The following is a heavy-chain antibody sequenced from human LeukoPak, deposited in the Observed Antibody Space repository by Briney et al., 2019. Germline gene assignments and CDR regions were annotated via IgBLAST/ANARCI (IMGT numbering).Heavy chain of an antibody. Sequence: GRSLRLSCAASRFTLSSYAMHWVRQAPGKGLEWVAVRSYDGSNKYYADSVKGRFTISRDNSKNTLYLQMNSLRAEDTAVYYCAKAGPVVVVAARLDYWGQGTLVTVSS. CDR1: RFTLSSYA. D-gene: IGHD2-15*01. J-gene: IGHJ4*02. V-gene: IGHV3-30*04. CDR3: AKAGPVVVVAARLDY. CDR2: RSYDGSNK.